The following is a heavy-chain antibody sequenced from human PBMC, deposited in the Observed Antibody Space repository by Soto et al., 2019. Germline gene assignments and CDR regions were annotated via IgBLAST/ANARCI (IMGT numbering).Heavy chain of an antibody. D-gene: IGHD3-9*01. CDR3: ASDFERSAIGP. J-gene: IGHJ5*02. CDR2: VYHSGST. V-gene: IGHV4-59*12. CDR1: GGSISSYY. Sequence: TSETLSLTCTVSGGSISSYYWIWIRQPPGEGLEWIGYVYHSGSTNYNPSLRSRVTISADTSENKFSLTLKSVTAADTAVYFCASDFERSAIGPWGQGTSVTVSS.